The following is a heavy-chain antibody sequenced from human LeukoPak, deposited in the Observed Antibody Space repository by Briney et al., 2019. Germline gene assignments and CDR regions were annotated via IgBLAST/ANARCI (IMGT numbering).Heavy chain of an antibody. Sequence: PGGSLRLSCAASGFTFSSYAMSWVRQAPGKGLEWVSLISGSSTSTYYADSVKGRFTISRDNSKNTVYLQMNSLRADDTAIYYCAKRKRRIVVVTAVDFLDYWGQGILVTVSS. CDR2: ISGSSTST. J-gene: IGHJ4*02. V-gene: IGHV3-23*01. D-gene: IGHD2-21*02. CDR1: GFTFSSYA. CDR3: AKRKRRIVVVTAVDFLDY.